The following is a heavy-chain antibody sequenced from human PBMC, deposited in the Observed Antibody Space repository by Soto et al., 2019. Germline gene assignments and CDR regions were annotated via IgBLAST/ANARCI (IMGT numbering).Heavy chain of an antibody. CDR3: ARQVVVVVASSADAFDI. J-gene: IGHJ3*02. Sequence: GGSLRLSCAASRFTFSSYGIHWVRQAPGKGLEWVAVIWSDGSNKHYADSVKGRFTISRDNSKNTLYLQMNSLRVEDTVVYYCARQVVVVVASSADAFDIWGQGTMVTVSS. V-gene: IGHV3-33*01. D-gene: IGHD2-15*01. CDR2: IWSDGSNK. CDR1: RFTFSSYG.